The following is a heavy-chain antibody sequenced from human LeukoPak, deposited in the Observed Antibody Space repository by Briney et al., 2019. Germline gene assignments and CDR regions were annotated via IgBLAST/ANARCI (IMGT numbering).Heavy chain of an antibody. CDR3: AREKRGYLYYFDY. J-gene: IGHJ4*02. CDR1: GGSISSYC. V-gene: IGHV4-59*01. D-gene: IGHD5-18*01. Sequence: PSETLSLTCTVSGGSISSYCWSWIRQPPGKGLEWIGYIYYSGSTNYNPSLKSRVTISVDTSKNQFSLKLSSVTAADTAVYYCAREKRGYLYYFDYWGQGTLVTVSS. CDR2: IYYSGST.